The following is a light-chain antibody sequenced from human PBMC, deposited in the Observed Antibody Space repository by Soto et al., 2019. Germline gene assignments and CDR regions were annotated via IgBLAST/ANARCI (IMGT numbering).Light chain of an antibody. V-gene: IGKV3-20*01. CDR1: QSVRSSY. Sequence: EIVVTQSAGTLSLSPGERATLSCRASQSVRSSYLAWYQQKPGQAPRLLIYDASSRAPGIPDRFSGSGSATDFTLTISRREPDDFAVYYCQQYGSSPRTFGQGTKVDIK. J-gene: IGKJ1*01. CDR2: DAS. CDR3: QQYGSSPRT.